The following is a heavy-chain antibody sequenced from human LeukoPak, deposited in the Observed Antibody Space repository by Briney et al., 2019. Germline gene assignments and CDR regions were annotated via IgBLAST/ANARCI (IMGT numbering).Heavy chain of an antibody. J-gene: IGHJ4*02. Sequence: PSETLSLTCAVYGGSFSGYYWSWIRQPPGKGLEWIGEINHSGSTNYNPSLKSRVTISVDTSKNQFSLKLSSVTAADTAVYYCRIYSAEAADYWGQGALVTVSS. CDR3: RIYSAEAADY. V-gene: IGHV4-34*01. CDR1: GGSFSGYY. D-gene: IGHD2-21*01. CDR2: INHSGST.